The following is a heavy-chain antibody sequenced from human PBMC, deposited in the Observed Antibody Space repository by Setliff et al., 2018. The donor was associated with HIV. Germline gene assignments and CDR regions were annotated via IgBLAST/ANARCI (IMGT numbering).Heavy chain of an antibody. D-gene: IGHD3-10*01. Sequence: SETLSLTCAVYGGSLSGYYWSWIRQPPGKGLEWIGEIDHSARTNYDPSLKSRVTMSLDTSKSQFSLNLSSVTAADTAVYYCARVITMVWTTFDPWGQGTLVTVSS. V-gene: IGHV4-34*01. J-gene: IGHJ5*02. CDR2: IDHSART. CDR1: GGSLSGYY. CDR3: ARVITMVWTTFDP.